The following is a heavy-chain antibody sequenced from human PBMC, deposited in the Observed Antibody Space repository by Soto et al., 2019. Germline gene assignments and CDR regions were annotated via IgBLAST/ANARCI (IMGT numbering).Heavy chain of an antibody. CDR2: IIPIFGTA. D-gene: IGHD2-15*01. CDR1: GGTFSSYA. CDR3: ARTLRTHSKRPGRPQYSWFDP. J-gene: IGHJ5*02. Sequence: QVQLVQSGAEVKKPGSSVKVSCKASGGTFSSYAISWVRQAPGQGLEWMGGIIPIFGTANYAQKFQGRVTITADESTSTAYMELSSLRSEDTAVYYCARTLRTHSKRPGRPQYSWFDPWGQGTLVTVSS. V-gene: IGHV1-69*01.